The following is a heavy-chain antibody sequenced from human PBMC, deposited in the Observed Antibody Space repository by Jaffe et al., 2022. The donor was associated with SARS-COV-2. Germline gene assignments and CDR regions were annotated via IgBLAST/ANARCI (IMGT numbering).Heavy chain of an antibody. CDR2: ISYDGSNK. Sequence: QVQLVESGGGVVQPGRSLRLSCAASGFTFSSYAMHWVRQAPGKGLEWVAVISYDGSNKYYADSVKGRFTISRDNSKNTLYLQMNSLRAEDTAVYYCARDLGYCSGGSCYHLDYWGQGTLVTVSS. D-gene: IGHD2-15*01. CDR1: GFTFSSYA. J-gene: IGHJ4*02. V-gene: IGHV3-30-3*01. CDR3: ARDLGYCSGGSCYHLDY.